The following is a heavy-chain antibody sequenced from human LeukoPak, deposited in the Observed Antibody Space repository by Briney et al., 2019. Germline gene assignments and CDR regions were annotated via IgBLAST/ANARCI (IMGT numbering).Heavy chain of an antibody. CDR3: ARDREGYSSYGILEY. CDR2: IIPIFGTA. Sequence: SVKVSCKASGGTSSSYAISWVRQAPGQGLEWMGRIIPIFGTANYAQKFQGRVTITTDESTSTAYMELSSLRSEDTAVYYCARDREGYSSYGILEYWGQGTLVTVSS. J-gene: IGHJ4*02. V-gene: IGHV1-69*05. D-gene: IGHD5-18*01. CDR1: GGTSSSYA.